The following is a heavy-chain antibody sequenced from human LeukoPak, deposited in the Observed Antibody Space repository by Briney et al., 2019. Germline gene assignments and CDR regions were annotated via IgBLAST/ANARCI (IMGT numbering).Heavy chain of an antibody. J-gene: IGHJ4*02. D-gene: IGHD3-22*01. Sequence: ASVKVSCKASGYTFTSYGISWVRQAPGQGLEWMGWISAYNGNTNYAQKLQGRVTMTTDTSTSTAYMELRSLRSEDTAVYYCTRPPHYYDSSGYDYWGQGTLVTVSS. CDR2: ISAYNGNT. V-gene: IGHV1-18*01. CDR1: GYTFTSYG. CDR3: TRPPHYYDSSGYDY.